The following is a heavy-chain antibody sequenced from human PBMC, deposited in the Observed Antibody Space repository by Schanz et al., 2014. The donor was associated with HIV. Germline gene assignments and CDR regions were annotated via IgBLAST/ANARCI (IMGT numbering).Heavy chain of an antibody. D-gene: IGHD6-13*01. CDR1: GFTFSDYG. V-gene: IGHV3-33*01. CDR2: IWDDGSDK. Sequence: QVQLVESGGGVVQPGRSLRLSCAASGFTFSDYGMHLARQAPGKGLEWVAVIWDDGSDKYYGDSVKGRFTISRDNSKNTLYLQMTSLRADDTAVYYCAREIGGQQLAGNQYYYHYYGMDVWGQGTTVTVSS. J-gene: IGHJ6*02. CDR3: AREIGGQQLAGNQYYYHYYGMDV.